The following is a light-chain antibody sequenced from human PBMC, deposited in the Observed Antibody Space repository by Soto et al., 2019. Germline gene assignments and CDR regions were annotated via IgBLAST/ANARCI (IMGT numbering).Light chain of an antibody. CDR1: SSNIGSNY. J-gene: IGLJ2*01. Sequence: QPVLTQPPSASGTPGQRVTISCSGSSSNIGSNYVYWYQQLPGTAPTLLIYRNNQRPSGVPDRFSGSKSGTSASLAISGLRSEDEADYYCAAWDDSLSGVVFGGGTKVTVL. CDR2: RNN. V-gene: IGLV1-47*01. CDR3: AAWDDSLSGVV.